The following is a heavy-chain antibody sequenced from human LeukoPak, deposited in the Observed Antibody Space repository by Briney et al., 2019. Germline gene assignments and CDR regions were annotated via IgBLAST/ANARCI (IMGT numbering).Heavy chain of an antibody. V-gene: IGHV3-7*03. Sequence: TGGSLRLSCAASGFTFSSYWMSWVRQAPGKGLEWVANIKQDGSEKYYVDSVKGRFTISRDNAKNSLYLQMNSLRAEDTAVYYCARFPPVGRGHYYYYYYMDVWGKGTTVTFSS. CDR3: ARFPPVGRGHYYYYYYMDV. CDR1: GFTFSSYW. J-gene: IGHJ6*03. CDR2: IKQDGSEK. D-gene: IGHD1-1*01.